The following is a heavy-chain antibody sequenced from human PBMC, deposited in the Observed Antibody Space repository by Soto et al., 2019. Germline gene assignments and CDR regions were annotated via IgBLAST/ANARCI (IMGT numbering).Heavy chain of an antibody. CDR2: IYYSGST. V-gene: IGHV4-59*01. CDR3: ARDRGLNIADGFDY. CDR1: GGSISSYY. J-gene: IGHJ4*02. D-gene: IGHD6-13*01. Sequence: SETLSLTCTVSGGSISSYYWSWIRQPPGKGLEWIGYIYYSGSTNYNPSLKSRVTISVDTSKNQFSLKLSSVTAADTAVYYCARDRGLNIADGFDYWGQGTLVTVSS.